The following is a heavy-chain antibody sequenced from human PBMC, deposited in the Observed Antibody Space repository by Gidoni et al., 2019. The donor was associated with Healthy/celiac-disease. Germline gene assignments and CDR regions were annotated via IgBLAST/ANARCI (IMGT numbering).Heavy chain of an antibody. CDR1: GFTFSSYA. CDR2: ISGSGGST. D-gene: IGHD1-26*01. J-gene: IGHJ3*02. V-gene: IGHV3-23*01. Sequence: EVQLLESGGGLVQPGGSLRLSCAASGFTFSSYAMSWVRQAPGQGLEWVSAISGSGGSTYYADSVKGRFTISRDNSKNTLYLQMNSLRAEDTAVYYCAKVKSVGATLSWYAFDIWGQGTMVTVSS. CDR3: AKVKSVGATLSWYAFDI.